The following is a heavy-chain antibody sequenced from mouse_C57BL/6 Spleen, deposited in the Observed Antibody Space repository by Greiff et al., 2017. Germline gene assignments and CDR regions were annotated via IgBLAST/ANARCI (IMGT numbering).Heavy chain of an antibody. CDR1: GFTFSSYT. D-gene: IGHD4-1*01. CDR3: ARQGTGTYYFDY. Sequence: EVKLVESGGGLVKPGGSLKLSCAASGFTFSSYTMSWVRQTPEKRLEWVATISGGGGNTYYPDSVKGRFTISSDNAKNTLYLQMSSLRSEDTALYYCARQGTGTYYFDYWGQGTTLTVSS. J-gene: IGHJ2*01. CDR2: ISGGGGNT. V-gene: IGHV5-9*01.